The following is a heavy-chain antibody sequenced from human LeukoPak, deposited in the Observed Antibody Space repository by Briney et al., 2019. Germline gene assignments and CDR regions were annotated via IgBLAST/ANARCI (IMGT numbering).Heavy chain of an antibody. Sequence: SETLSLTCAVYGGSFNDYYWSWIRQPPGKGLEWVGEINHSGSTNYNPSLKSRVTISADTSKNQFSLKLNSVTAADTAVYYCARVPSATGIVGEMRSIYYFDYWGQGTRVTASS. J-gene: IGHJ4*02. CDR2: INHSGST. V-gene: IGHV4-34*01. CDR3: ARVPSATGIVGEMRSIYYFDY. D-gene: IGHD1-26*01. CDR1: GGSFNDYY.